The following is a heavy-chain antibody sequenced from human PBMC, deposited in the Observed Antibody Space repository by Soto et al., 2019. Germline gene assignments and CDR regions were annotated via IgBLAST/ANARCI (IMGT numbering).Heavy chain of an antibody. CDR3: AKVGPSYYYGSGSSPGWFDP. Sequence: EVQLLESGGGLVQPGGSLRLSCAASGFTFSSYAMSWVRQAPGKGLEWVSAIRGSGGSTYYADSVKGRFTISRDNSKNPLYLQMNSLSAEDTAVYYCAKVGPSYYYGSGSSPGWFDPWGQGTLVTVSS. V-gene: IGHV3-23*01. CDR2: IRGSGGST. J-gene: IGHJ5*02. CDR1: GFTFSSYA. D-gene: IGHD3-10*01.